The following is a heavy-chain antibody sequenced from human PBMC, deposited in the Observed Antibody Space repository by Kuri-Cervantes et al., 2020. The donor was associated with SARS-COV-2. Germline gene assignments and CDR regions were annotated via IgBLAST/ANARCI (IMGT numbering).Heavy chain of an antibody. CDR2: ISSSSSYI. J-gene: IGHJ5*02. Sequence: GESLKISCAASGFTFSSYSMNWVRQAPGKGLEWVSSISSSSSYIYYADSVKGRFTISRDNAKNSLYLQMNSLRAEDTAVYYCVKGRARITNSGVVIANWFDPWGQGTLVTVSS. CDR1: GFTFSSYS. D-gene: IGHD3-3*01. V-gene: IGHV3-21*01. CDR3: VKGRARITNSGVVIANWFDP.